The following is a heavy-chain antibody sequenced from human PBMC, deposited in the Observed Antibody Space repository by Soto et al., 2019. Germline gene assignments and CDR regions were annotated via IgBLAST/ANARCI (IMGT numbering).Heavy chain of an antibody. CDR1: CVSLSSVCSY. CDR3: ARAGYSFGYSVDY. Sequence: LTGTVSCVSLSSVCSYWSWIRQHPGKGLEWIGYIYNIGSTYYNPSLKSRVTISVDTSKNQFSLNLSSVTAADTAVYYCARAGYSFGYSVDYWGQGTPVTVSS. CDR2: IYNIGST. V-gene: IGHV4-31*03. D-gene: IGHD5-18*01. J-gene: IGHJ4*02.